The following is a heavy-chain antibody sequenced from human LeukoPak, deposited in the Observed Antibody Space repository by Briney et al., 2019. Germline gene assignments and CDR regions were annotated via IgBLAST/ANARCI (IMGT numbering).Heavy chain of an antibody. V-gene: IGHV4-59*05. CDR2: IYYSGST. CDR3: ARELRNFDWLLYQNYYYMDV. J-gene: IGHJ6*03. Sequence: KSSETLSLTCTVSGGSISSYYWSWIRQPPGKGLEWIGSIYYSGSTYYNPSLKSRVTISVDTSKNQFSLKLSSVTAADTAVYYCARELRNFDWLLYQNYYYMDVWGKGTTVTISS. CDR1: GGSISSYY. D-gene: IGHD3-9*01.